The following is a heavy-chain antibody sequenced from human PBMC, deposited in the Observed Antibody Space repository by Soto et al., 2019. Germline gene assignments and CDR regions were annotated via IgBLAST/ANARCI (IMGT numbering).Heavy chain of an antibody. D-gene: IGHD3-10*01. Sequence: PSETLSLTCTVSGGSISSGGYYWSWIRQHPGKGLEWIGYIYYSGSTYYNPSLKSRVTMSVDTSKNQFSLKLSSVTAADTAVYYCARGYNGSGSYYSYYFDYWGQGTLVTVSS. CDR1: GGSISSGGYY. J-gene: IGHJ4*02. CDR3: ARGYNGSGSYYSYYFDY. V-gene: IGHV4-31*03. CDR2: IYYSGST.